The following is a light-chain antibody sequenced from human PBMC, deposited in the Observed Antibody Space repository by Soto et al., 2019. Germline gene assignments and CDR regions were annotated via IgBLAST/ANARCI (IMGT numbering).Light chain of an antibody. CDR3: RVWDSSSDHLRV. CDR2: YDS. Sequence: SYELTQPPSVSVAPGKTARITCGGNNIGRKSVHWYQQKPGQAPMLVIYYDSDRPSGIPERFSGSNSGNTATLTISRVEAVDEADYYCRVWDSSSDHLRVLGGGTKVTVL. J-gene: IGLJ2*01. V-gene: IGLV3-21*04. CDR1: NIGRKS.